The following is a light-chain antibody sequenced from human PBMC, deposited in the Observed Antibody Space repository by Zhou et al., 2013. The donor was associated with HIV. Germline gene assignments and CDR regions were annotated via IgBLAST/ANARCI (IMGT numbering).Light chain of an antibody. V-gene: IGKV2-30*02. CDR2: KVS. CDR1: RSLVHSDGNTY. J-gene: IGKJ5*01. CDR3: MQGSHWPPIT. Sequence: DVVMTQSPLSLPVTLGQSASITCRSSRSLVHSDGNTYLNWFQQRPGQSPRRLIYKVSIRDSGVPDRFSGSGSGTDFTLKISRVEAEDVAVYYCMQGSHWPPITFGQGTRLEIK.